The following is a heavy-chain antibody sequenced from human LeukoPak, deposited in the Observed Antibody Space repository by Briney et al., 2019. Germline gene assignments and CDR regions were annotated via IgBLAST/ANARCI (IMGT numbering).Heavy chain of an antibody. Sequence: ASVKVSCKASGYTFTSYGISWVRQAPGQGLEWMGWISAYSGNTNYAQKLQGRVTMTTDTSTSTAYMELRSLRSDDTAVYYCARDIVVVPAPRTLDYWGQGTLVTVSS. D-gene: IGHD2-2*01. CDR2: ISAYSGNT. CDR3: ARDIVVVPAPRTLDY. CDR1: GYTFTSYG. V-gene: IGHV1-18*01. J-gene: IGHJ4*02.